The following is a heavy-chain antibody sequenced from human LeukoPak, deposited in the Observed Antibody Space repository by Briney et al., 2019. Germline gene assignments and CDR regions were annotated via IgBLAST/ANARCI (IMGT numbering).Heavy chain of an antibody. D-gene: IGHD6-6*01. V-gene: IGHV3-49*03. CDR3: SRDRLNAARGSVYYFDY. Sequence: GSLRLSCTGSGFTFGDYAMSWFRQVPGKGLEWVGFIRSKSYRGTTEYAASVKGRFTISRDDSKSIVYLQMNSLKTDDTAVYYCSRDRLNAARGSVYYFDYWGQGTLVTVSS. J-gene: IGHJ4*02. CDR1: GFTFGDYA. CDR2: IRSKSYRGTT.